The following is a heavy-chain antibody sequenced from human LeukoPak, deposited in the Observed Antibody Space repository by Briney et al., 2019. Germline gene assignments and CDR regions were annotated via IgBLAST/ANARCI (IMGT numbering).Heavy chain of an antibody. Sequence: NPSETLSLTCTVSDGSISSYYWSGIRQPPGKGLEWIGYIYYSGSTNYNPSLKSRVTISVDTSKNQFSLKLSSVTAADTAVYYCARGTYYDFLSGSHPFDYWGQGTLVTVSS. CDR1: DGSISSYY. CDR3: ARGTYYDFLSGSHPFDY. D-gene: IGHD3-3*01. V-gene: IGHV4-59*01. CDR2: IYYSGST. J-gene: IGHJ4*02.